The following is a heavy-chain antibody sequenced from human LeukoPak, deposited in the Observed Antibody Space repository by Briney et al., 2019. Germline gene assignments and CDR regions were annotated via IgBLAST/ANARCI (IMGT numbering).Heavy chain of an antibody. CDR3: ARTTMVRGTYYMDV. CDR1: GGSISSYY. D-gene: IGHD3-10*01. J-gene: IGHJ6*03. V-gene: IGHV4-59*01. Sequence: PSETLSLTCTVSGGSISSYYWSWIRQPPGKGLEWIGYIYYSGSTNYNPSLKSRVTISVDTSKHQFSLKLSSVTAADTAVYYCARTTMVRGTYYMDVWGKGTTVTISS. CDR2: IYYSGST.